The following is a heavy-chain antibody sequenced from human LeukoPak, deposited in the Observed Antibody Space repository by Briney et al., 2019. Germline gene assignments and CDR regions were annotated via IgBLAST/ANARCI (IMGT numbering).Heavy chain of an antibody. V-gene: IGHV1-46*01. Sequence: ASVKVSCKATGYIFTSYYMHWVRQAPGQGLEWMGIINPSGGSTSYAQKFQGRVTMTTDTSTSTAYMELRSLRSDDTAIYYCAREDNDDYYYYGMDVWGQGTTVTVSS. CDR1: GYIFTSYY. CDR3: AREDNDDYYYYGMDV. J-gene: IGHJ6*02. CDR2: INPSGGST. D-gene: IGHD1-1*01.